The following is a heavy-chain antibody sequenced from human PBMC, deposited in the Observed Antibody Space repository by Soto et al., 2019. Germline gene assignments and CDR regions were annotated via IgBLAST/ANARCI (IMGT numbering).Heavy chain of an antibody. D-gene: IGHD2-15*01. V-gene: IGHV5-51*01. J-gene: IGHJ4*02. CDR3: ARHDPVVNLDY. CDR2: IYPGDSDT. Sequence: ESLKISCKGSGYSFTSNWIGWVRQMPGKGLEWMGIIYPGDSDTRYSPSFQGQVTISADKSITTAYLQWSSLRASDTAMYYCARHDPVVNLDYWGQGTLVTVSS. CDR1: GYSFTSNW.